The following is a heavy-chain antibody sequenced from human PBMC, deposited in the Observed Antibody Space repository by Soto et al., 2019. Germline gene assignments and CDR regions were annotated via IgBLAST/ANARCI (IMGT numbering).Heavy chain of an antibody. V-gene: IGHV2-5*02. CDR3: AHIRADGTFDP. D-gene: IGHD6-13*01. Sequence: QITLKESGPTLVKPTQPLTLTCTFSGLSLSTSGVGVGWIRQPPGKALEWLALIYWDDDKRYSPSLKSKLTITTDTSKIQVVRTLTNVDPVDTATYYCAHIRADGTFDPWGQGTLVTVSS. CDR1: GLSLSTSGVG. J-gene: IGHJ5*02. CDR2: IYWDDDK.